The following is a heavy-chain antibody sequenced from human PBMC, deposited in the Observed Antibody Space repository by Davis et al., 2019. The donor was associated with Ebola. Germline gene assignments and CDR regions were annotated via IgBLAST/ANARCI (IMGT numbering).Heavy chain of an antibody. CDR1: GGSISSYY. D-gene: IGHD3-22*01. V-gene: IGHV4-59*08. CDR2: IYYSGST. Sequence: SETLSLTCTVSGGSISSYYWSWIRQPPGKGLEWIGYIYYSGSTNYNPSLKSRVTISVDTSKNQFSLKLSSVTAADTAVYYCARRGYYYDSSGYYYGGALDYWGQGTLVTVSP. CDR3: ARRGYYYDSSGYYYGGALDY. J-gene: IGHJ4*02.